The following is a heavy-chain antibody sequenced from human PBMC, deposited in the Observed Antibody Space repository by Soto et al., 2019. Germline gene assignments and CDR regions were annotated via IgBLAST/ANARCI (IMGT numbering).Heavy chain of an antibody. D-gene: IGHD3-10*01. CDR1: GFTFSSYW. V-gene: IGHV3-7*04. CDR2: IKEDGSER. J-gene: IGHJ4*02. CDR3: PRATGAHKEDY. Sequence: EVQLVESGGGLVQPGGSLRLYCAASGFTFSSYWMSWVRQAPGKGLEWVANIKEDGSERYYVDSVKGRFTISRDNAKNSLYLQMNSLRAEDTAVYYCPRATGAHKEDYWGQGTLVTVSS.